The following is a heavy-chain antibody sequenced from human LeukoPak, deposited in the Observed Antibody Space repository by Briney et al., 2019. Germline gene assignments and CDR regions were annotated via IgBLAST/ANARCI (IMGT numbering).Heavy chain of an antibody. V-gene: IGHV4-59*01. CDR2: IYYSGGT. CDR3: AREITGTTLDI. J-gene: IGHJ3*02. CDR1: GGSISSYY. D-gene: IGHD1-20*01. Sequence: SETLSLTCTVSGGSISSYYWSWIRQPPGKGLEWIGYIYYSGGTNYNPSLKSRVTISVDTSKIQFSLKLSSVTAADTAVYYCAREITGTTLDIWGQGTMVTVSS.